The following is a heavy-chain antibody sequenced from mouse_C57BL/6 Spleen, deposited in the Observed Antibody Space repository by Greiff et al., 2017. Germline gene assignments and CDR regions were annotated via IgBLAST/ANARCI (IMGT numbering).Heavy chain of an antibody. Sequence: VQLQQPGAELVMPGASVKLSCKASGYTFTSYWMHWVKQRPGQGLEWIGEIDPSDSYTNYKQQFKGKSTLTVDKSYSTAYMQLSSPESAASAVCACASAPPGYYFDYWGQGTSLTVSS. CDR2: IDPSDSYT. V-gene: IGHV1-69*01. J-gene: IGHJ2*02. CDR3: ASAPPGYYFDY. CDR1: GYTFTSYW.